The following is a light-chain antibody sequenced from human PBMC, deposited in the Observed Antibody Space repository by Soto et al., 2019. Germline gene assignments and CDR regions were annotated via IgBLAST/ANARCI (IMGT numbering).Light chain of an antibody. J-gene: IGLJ7*01. V-gene: IGLV2-23*01. CDR1: SSDVGIYNL. CDR3: SSYAGTTTPVV. Sequence: QSALTQPASVSGSPGQSITISCTGTSSDVGIYNLVSWYQQHPGKAPKLMVYEDNKRPSGVSHRFSGSKSGNTASLTISGLQAEDEADYYCSSYAGTTTPVVIGGGTQLTVL. CDR2: EDN.